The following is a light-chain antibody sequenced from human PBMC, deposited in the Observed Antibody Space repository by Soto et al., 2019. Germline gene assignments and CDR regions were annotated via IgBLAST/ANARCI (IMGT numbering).Light chain of an antibody. J-gene: IGKJ1*01. V-gene: IGKV1-8*01. Sequence: AIQMTQSPSSLSASTGDRVAITCRASQGISSYLAWYQQKPGKAPKLLIYAASTLQSGVPSRFSGSDSSIEFSSMNSDLLANDFCSYSCRTPHTFGQGTKVDIK. CDR1: QGISSY. CDR3: RTPHT. CDR2: AAS.